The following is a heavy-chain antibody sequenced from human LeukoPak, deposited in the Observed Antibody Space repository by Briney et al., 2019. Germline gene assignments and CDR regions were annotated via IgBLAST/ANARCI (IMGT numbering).Heavy chain of an antibody. J-gene: IGHJ4*02. CDR2: ISGSGSST. CDR1: GFTFSSYA. D-gene: IGHD6-19*01. CDR3: AKDTGYSSGWYNY. Sequence: GGSLRLSCAASGFTFSSYAMSWVRQAPGKGLEWVSAISGSGSSTYYADSVKGRFTVSRDNSKNTLYLQMNSLRAEDTAVYYCAKDTGYSSGWYNYWGQGTLVTVSS. V-gene: IGHV3-23*01.